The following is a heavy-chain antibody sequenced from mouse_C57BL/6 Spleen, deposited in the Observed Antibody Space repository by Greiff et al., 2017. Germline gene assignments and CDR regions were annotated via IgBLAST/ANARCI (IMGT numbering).Heavy chain of an antibody. D-gene: IGHD2-4*01. Sequence: QVQLKESGAELVKPGASVKMSCKASGYTFTTYPIEWMKQHHGKSLEWIGNFHPYNDVTKYNEKFKGKATLTVEKSSSTVYLELSRLTSDDSAVYYCARGDYDDAWFAYWGQGTLVTVSA. CDR1: GYTFTTYP. CDR2: FHPYNDVT. V-gene: IGHV1-47*01. J-gene: IGHJ3*01. CDR3: ARGDYDDAWFAY.